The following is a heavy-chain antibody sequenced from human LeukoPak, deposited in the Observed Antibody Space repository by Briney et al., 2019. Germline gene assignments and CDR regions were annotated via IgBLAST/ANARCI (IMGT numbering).Heavy chain of an antibody. Sequence: PGGSLKLSCVASGFTFSSYWMSWVRQAPGKGLEWVANIKQDGSEKYYVDSVKGRFTISRDNAKNSLYLQMNSLRAEDTAVYYCARDRKAARQFDYWGQGTLVTVSS. CDR2: IKQDGSEK. CDR1: GFTFSSYW. D-gene: IGHD6-6*01. J-gene: IGHJ4*02. CDR3: ARDRKAARQFDY. V-gene: IGHV3-7*01.